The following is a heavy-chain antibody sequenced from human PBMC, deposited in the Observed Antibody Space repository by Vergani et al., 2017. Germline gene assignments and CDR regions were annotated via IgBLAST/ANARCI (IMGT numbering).Heavy chain of an antibody. J-gene: IGHJ5*02. D-gene: IGHD6-13*01. CDR3: AGDTHSWQRADR. Sequence: QAQLQESGPGLVKPSETLSLTCHVFGVSVTDYNCNWIRQAPGKGLEWIGSLSTTGGATHASHNPSLKSRVSISVDTSKSKFSLSLTSVTAADSAIYYCAGDTHSWQRADRWGQGLLVSVSS. CDR1: GVSVTDYN. V-gene: IGHV4-59*02. CDR2: LSTTGGA.